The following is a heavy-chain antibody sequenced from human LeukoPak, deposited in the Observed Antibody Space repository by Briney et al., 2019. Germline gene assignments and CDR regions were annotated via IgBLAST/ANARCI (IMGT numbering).Heavy chain of an antibody. D-gene: IGHD2-8*01. CDR2: IYYSGST. CDR3: ARLRTKLTSSTFDY. CDR1: GGSISTCD. J-gene: IGHJ4*02. Sequence: SETLSLTCTVSGGSISTCDWSWIRQPPGKGLEWIGYIYYSGSTNYNPSLKSRVAISVDTSKNQFSLKLGSVTAADTAVYYCARLRTKLTSSTFDYWGQGTLVTVSP. V-gene: IGHV4-59*08.